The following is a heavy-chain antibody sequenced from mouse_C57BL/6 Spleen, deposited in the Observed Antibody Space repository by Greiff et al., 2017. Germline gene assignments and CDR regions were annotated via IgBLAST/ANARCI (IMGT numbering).Heavy chain of an antibody. J-gene: IGHJ2*01. V-gene: IGHV1-82*01. CDR3: AIEITTVVGYFEG. CDR2: IYPGDGDT. D-gene: IGHD1-1*01. Sequence: QVQLQQSGPELVKPGASVKISCKASGYAFTSSWMHWVKQRPGQGLEWIGRIYPGDGDTNYNEKFKGKATLTADKSSSTAYMQLSSLTSEDSAVYFGAIEITTVVGYFEGWGKGTTLTVAS. CDR1: GYAFTSSW.